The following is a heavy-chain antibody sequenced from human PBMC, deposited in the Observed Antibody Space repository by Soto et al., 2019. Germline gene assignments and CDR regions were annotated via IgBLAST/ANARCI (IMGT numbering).Heavy chain of an antibody. CDR1: GFTFSSYV. Sequence: GGSLRLSCAASGFTFSSYVMNWVRQSPGEGLEWVSALSGSGDTTYYADSVRGRFSISRDNSKNTLYLQMSSLRGEDTAVYYCAKGTQFFYYYAMDVWGQGTTVTVSS. J-gene: IGHJ6*02. CDR2: LSGSGDTT. V-gene: IGHV3-23*01. CDR3: AKGTQFFYYYAMDV.